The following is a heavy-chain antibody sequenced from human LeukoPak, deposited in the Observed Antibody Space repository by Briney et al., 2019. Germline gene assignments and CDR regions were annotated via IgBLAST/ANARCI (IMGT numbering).Heavy chain of an antibody. V-gene: IGHV3-49*04. CDR1: GFTFGDYA. CDR3: TSDTGSYLAYYGLDV. CDR2: IRNLAYGGAP. D-gene: IGHD1-26*01. J-gene: IGHJ6*02. Sequence: GGSLRLSCTASGFTFGDYAMSWVRQAPGKGLEWVGFIRNLAYGGAPEYAASVRGRFTMSRDKYESIAYLQMNSLKTEDTGIYYCTSDTGSYLAYYGLDVWGQGTTVTVSS.